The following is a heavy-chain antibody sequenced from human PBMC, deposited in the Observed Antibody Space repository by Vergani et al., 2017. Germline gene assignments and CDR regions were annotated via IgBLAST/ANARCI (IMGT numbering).Heavy chain of an antibody. CDR2: IIPILGIA. CDR3: ARDHRIAVATTWDYYYYGMDV. V-gene: IGHV1-69*08. J-gene: IGHJ6*02. Sequence: QVQLVQSGAEVKKPGSSVKVSCKASGGTFSSYTISWVRQAPGQGLEWMGRIIPILGIANYAQKFQGRVTITADKSTSTAYMELSSLRSEDTAVYYCARDHRIAVATTWDYYYYGMDVWGQGP. D-gene: IGHD6-19*01. CDR1: GGTFSSYT.